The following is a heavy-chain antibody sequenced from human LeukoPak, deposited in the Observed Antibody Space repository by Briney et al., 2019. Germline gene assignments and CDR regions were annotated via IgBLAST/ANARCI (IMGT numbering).Heavy chain of an antibody. V-gene: IGHV4-34*01. CDR3: ARGRRIFGVVTIGRFDY. CDR1: GGSFSGYY. Sequence: RPSETLSFTCAVYGGSFSGYYWSWIRQPPGKGLEWMGKINHSGSTNYNPSLKSRVTISVDTSKNQFSLKLSSVTAADTAVYYCARGRRIFGVVTIGRFDYWGQGTLVTVSS. J-gene: IGHJ4*02. CDR2: INHSGST. D-gene: IGHD3-3*01.